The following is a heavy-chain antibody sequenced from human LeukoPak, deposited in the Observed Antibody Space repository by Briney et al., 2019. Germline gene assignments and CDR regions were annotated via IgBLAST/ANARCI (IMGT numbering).Heavy chain of an antibody. Sequence: PGGSLRLSCAASGFTFSSYGMHWVRQAPGKGLEWVAFIRYDGSNKYYADSVKGRFTISRDNSKNTLYLQMNSLRAEDTAVYYCAKDPGGGAARPEYFQHWGQGTLVTVSS. CDR3: AKDPGGGAARPEYFQH. J-gene: IGHJ1*01. D-gene: IGHD6-6*01. CDR2: IRYDGSNK. V-gene: IGHV3-30*02. CDR1: GFTFSSYG.